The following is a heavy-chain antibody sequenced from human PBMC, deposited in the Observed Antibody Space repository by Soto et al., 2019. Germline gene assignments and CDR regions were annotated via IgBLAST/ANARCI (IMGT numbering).Heavy chain of an antibody. D-gene: IGHD6-13*01. Sequence: PSETLSLTCAVYGGSVNGYYWNWIRQPPGKGLEWIGEINHTGGTHYNPSLKSRVTMSVDTSKNQFSLKLSSVTAADTAVYYCARLLLFSSSWYSGARKKNWFDPWGQGTLVTVSS. J-gene: IGHJ5*02. CDR3: ARLLLFSSSWYSGARKKNWFDP. V-gene: IGHV4-34*10. CDR2: INHTGGT. CDR1: GGSVNGYY.